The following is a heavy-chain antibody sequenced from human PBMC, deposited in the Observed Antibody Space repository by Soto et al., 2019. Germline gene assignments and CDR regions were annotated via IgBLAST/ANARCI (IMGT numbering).Heavy chain of an antibody. J-gene: IGHJ6*02. D-gene: IGHD3-3*01. CDR3: ATESYYDFWSGYYPNHYYYYGMDV. CDR2: IIPIFGTA. Sequence: PVKVSCKASGGTFSSYAISWVRQAPGQGLEWMGGIIPIFGTANYAQKFQGRVTITADESTSTAYMELSSLRSEDTAVYYCATESYYDFWSGYYPNHYYYYGMDVWGQGTTVTVSS. V-gene: IGHV1-69*13. CDR1: GGTFSSYA.